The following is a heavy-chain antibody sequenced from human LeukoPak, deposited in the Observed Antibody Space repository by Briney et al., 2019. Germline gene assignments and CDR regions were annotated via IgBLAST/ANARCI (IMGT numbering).Heavy chain of an antibody. V-gene: IGHV4-39*01. CDR2: IYYSGST. D-gene: IGHD3-22*01. Sequence: SETLSLTCTVSGGSISSSSYYWGWIRQPPGKGLEWIGSIYYSGSTYYNPSLKSRVTISVDTSKNQFCLKLSSVTAADTAVYYCASRSYYYDSSGLFDYWGQGTLVTVSS. CDR3: ASRSYYYDSSGLFDY. J-gene: IGHJ4*02. CDR1: GGSISSSSYY.